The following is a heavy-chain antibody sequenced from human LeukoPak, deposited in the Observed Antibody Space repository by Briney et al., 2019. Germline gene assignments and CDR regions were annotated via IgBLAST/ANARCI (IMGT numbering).Heavy chain of an antibody. CDR3: AKTLGGSSTSWNSGYDYYYYMDV. D-gene: IGHD2-2*01. J-gene: IGHJ6*03. V-gene: IGHV3-23*01. CDR2: ISGSGGST. Sequence: GSLRLSCAASGFTFSSYAMSWVRQAPGKGLEWFSAISGSGGSTYYADSVKGLFTISRDNSKKTLYLQMNSLRAEDTAVYYCAKTLGGSSTSWNSGYDYYYYMDVWGKGTTVTVSS. CDR1: GFTFSSYA.